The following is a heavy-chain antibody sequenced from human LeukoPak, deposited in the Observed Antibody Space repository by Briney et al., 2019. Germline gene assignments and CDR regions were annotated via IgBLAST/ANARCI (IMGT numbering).Heavy chain of an antibody. D-gene: IGHD3-3*01. V-gene: IGHV1-8*03. CDR3: ARGHYDFWSGYLLRGAFDI. J-gene: IGHJ3*02. CDR1: GYTFTSYD. Sequence: ASVKVSCKASGYTFTSYDINWVRQATGQGLEWMGWMNPNSGNTGYAQKFQGRVTITRNTSISTAYMELSSLRSEDTAVYYCARGHYDFWSGYLLRGAFDIWGQGTMVTVSS. CDR2: MNPNSGNT.